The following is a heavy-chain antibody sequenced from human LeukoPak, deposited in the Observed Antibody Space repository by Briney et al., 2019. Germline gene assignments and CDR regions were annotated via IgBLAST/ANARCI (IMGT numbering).Heavy chain of an antibody. V-gene: IGHV3-7*01. J-gene: IGHJ4*02. CDR2: IKQDGSEK. CDR3: ARTSHFNLVVVAEDY. CDR1: GFTFSSYW. Sequence: PGGSLRLSCAASGFTFSSYWMSWVRQAPGKGLEWVANIKQDGSEKYYVDSVKGRFTISRDNAKNSLYLQVNSLRAEDTAVYYCARTSHFNLVVVAEDYWGQGTLVTVSS. D-gene: IGHD2-15*01.